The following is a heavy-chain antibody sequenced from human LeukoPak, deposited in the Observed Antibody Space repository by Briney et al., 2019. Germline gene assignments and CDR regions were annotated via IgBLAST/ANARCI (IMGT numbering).Heavy chain of an antibody. CDR1: GFTFSGYA. CDR3: AMNWNCDY. V-gene: IGHV3-64D*09. Sequence: GGSLRLSCSASGFTFSGYAMLWVRQAPGKGLESVSATSNSGGSTYYADSVKGRFTISRDNSDNTLYLQMSSLRPEDTAVYYCAMNWNCDYWGHGTLVTVSS. D-gene: IGHD1-1*01. J-gene: IGHJ4*01. CDR2: TSNSGGST.